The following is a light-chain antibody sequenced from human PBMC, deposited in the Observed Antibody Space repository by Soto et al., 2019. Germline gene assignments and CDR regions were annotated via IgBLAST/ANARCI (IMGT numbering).Light chain of an antibody. V-gene: IGKV1-39*01. J-gene: IGKJ1*01. CDR2: AAS. CDR3: QQTYNTPWT. CDR1: QSISSY. Sequence: DIQMTQSPSSLSASVGDRVTITCRASQSISSYLNWYQQRPGKAPKLLISAASSLQSGVPSRFSGSGSGTDFTLTISSLQPEDFATYFCQQTYNTPWTFGQGTKVDIK.